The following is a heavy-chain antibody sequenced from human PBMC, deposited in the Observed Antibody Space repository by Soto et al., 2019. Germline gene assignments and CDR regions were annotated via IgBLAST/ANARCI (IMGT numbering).Heavy chain of an antibody. CDR3: ARGQLVWYGDLTPYHRDMDV. V-gene: IGHV4-34*02. CDR2: ISHDGGT. Sequence: QVQLQQWGAGLLRPSETLSLTCAFYGGSFDDFYWSWVRQSPGKGLEWVGEISHDGGTNYSPSLASRVSISVDPSKNQFSLLLRSVTAADTGLYYCARGQLVWYGDLTPYHRDMDVWGQGTTVTVSS. J-gene: IGHJ6*02. CDR1: GGSFDDFY. D-gene: IGHD3-10*01.